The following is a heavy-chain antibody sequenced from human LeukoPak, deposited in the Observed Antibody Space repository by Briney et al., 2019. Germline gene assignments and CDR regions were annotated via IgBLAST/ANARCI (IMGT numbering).Heavy chain of an antibody. CDR3: ATGGRNFVYYFDY. Sequence: SETLSLTCTVSGASISSYYWSWLRQPRGKGLEWIGYMYNSGSTNFNPSLMGRVTISVDTSKNQFSLKLSSVTAADTAVYYCATGGRNFVYYFDYWGQGTLVTVSS. CDR2: MYNSGST. J-gene: IGHJ4*02. V-gene: IGHV4-59*01. D-gene: IGHD1-26*01. CDR1: GASISSYY.